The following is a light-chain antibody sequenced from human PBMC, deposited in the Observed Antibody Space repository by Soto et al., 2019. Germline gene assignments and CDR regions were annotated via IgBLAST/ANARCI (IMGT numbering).Light chain of an antibody. Sequence: QSALTQSASVSGSPGQSITISCTGTSSDIGGYNYVSWYQQHPDKAPKLMIFEVSNRPSGVSNRFSGSKSGNTASLTVSGPLPEDEVDYYRSSYTTSSTVAFGGGTKLTVL. J-gene: IGLJ2*01. CDR2: EVS. CDR3: SSYTTSSTVA. V-gene: IGLV2-14*01. CDR1: SSDIGGYNY.